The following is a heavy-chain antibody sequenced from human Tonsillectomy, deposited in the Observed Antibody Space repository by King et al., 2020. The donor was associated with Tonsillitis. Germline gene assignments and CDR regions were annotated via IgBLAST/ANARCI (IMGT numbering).Heavy chain of an antibody. Sequence: VQLVQSGAEVKKPGASVKVSCKASGYTFTSYYIHWVRQAPGQGLEWMGIINPSSGSTSYAQKFQGRVTMTRDTSTSTVYMELSSLRSEDTAVYYCARDKDCRGGSCYSDTLYYFGMVVWGQGTTVTVSS. D-gene: IGHD2-15*01. CDR2: INPSSGST. V-gene: IGHV1-46*03. CDR1: GYTFTSYY. CDR3: ARDKDCRGGSCYSDTLYYFGMVV. J-gene: IGHJ6*02.